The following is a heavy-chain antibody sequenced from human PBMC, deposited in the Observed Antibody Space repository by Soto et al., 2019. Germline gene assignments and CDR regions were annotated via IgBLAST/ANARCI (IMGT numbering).Heavy chain of an antibody. D-gene: IGHD3-22*01. CDR1: GFKFNIHA. CDR2: MSPGGNSQ. V-gene: IGHV3-30-3*01. CDR3: ASGAAFYYDTSRY. J-gene: IGHJ4*02. Sequence: PGGSLRLSCTAPGFKFNIHALHGIRQAPGEGLEWVAVMSPGGNSQYYADSVKGRFTISRDTSKSTLYLQMTSQRHEDTAVYYCASGAAFYYDTSRYWGQGTLVTVSS.